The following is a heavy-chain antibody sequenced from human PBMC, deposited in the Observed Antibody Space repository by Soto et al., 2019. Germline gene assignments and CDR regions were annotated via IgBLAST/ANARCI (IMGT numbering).Heavy chain of an antibody. CDR1: GYTFTSYD. CDR2: MNPNSGNT. D-gene: IGHD4-17*01. CDR3: ARWGDYGDYGYYYYLDV. J-gene: IGHJ6*03. V-gene: IGHV1-8*01. Sequence: ASVKVSCKASGYTFTSYDINWVRQATGQGFEWMGWMNPNSGNTGYAQRFQGRVTMTRNTSISTAYMELSSLRSEDTAVYYCARWGDYGDYGYYYYLDVWGKGTTVTVSS.